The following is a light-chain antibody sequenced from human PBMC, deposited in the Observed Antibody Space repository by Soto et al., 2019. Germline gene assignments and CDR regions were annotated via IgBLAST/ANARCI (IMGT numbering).Light chain of an antibody. J-gene: IGKJ2*01. CDR3: QQSSDWPPYT. V-gene: IGKV3D-20*02. CDR2: GAS. Sequence: EIVLTQSPATLSLSPGERATLSCRASQSVSSSYSAWYQQTPVQAPRLLIDGASTTATGLPARFSGSGSGTDLTLTISILEPQAFALDVCQQSSDWPPYTFGQGTKLEIK. CDR1: QSVSSSY.